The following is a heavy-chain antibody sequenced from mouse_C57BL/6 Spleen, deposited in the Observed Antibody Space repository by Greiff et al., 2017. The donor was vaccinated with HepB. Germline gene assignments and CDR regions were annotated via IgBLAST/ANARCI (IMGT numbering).Heavy chain of an antibody. V-gene: IGHV1-69*01. CDR1: GYTFTSYW. J-gene: IGHJ3*01. CDR2: IDPSDSYT. CDR3: ARSEYSNPFAY. D-gene: IGHD2-5*01. Sequence: QVQLKQSGAELVMPGASVKLSCKASGYTFTSYWMHWVKQRPGQGLEWIGEIDPSDSYTNYNQKFKGKSTLTVDKSSSTAYMQLSSLTSEDSAVYYGARSEYSNPFAYWGQGTLVTVSA.